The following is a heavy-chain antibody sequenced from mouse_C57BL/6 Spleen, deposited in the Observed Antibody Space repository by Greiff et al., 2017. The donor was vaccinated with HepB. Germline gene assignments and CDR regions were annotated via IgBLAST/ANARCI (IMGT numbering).Heavy chain of an antibody. CDR3: ARGEYYYGSSCAY. V-gene: IGHV3-6*01. D-gene: IGHD1-1*01. CDR1: GYSITSGYY. J-gene: IGHJ3*01. CDR2: ISYDGSN. Sequence: EVKLQESGPGLVKPSQSLSLTCSVTGYSITSGYYWNWIRQFPGNKLEWMGYISYDGSNKYNPSLKNRISITRDTSKNQFFLKLNSVTTEDTATYYCARGEYYYGSSCAYWGQGTLVTVSA.